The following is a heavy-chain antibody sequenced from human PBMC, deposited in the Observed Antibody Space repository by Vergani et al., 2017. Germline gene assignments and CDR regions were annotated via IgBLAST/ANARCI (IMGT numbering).Heavy chain of an antibody. D-gene: IGHD4-17*01. CDR1: GFSFSGYW. CDR3: ARPSAPGDYDALDI. V-gene: IGHV3-74*01. CDR2: IKSDGSIT. Sequence: EVQLVESGGGLIHPGGSLRLSCEGSGFSFSGYWMHWVRQSPEKGLVWVSRIKSDGSITNYADSVKGRFTISRDNAKNTLYLEMNSLRGDDTAVYHCARPSAPGDYDALDIWGQGTMVTVSS. J-gene: IGHJ3*02.